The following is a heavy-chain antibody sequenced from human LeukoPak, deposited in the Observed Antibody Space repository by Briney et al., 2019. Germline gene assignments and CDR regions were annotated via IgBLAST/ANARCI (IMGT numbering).Heavy chain of an antibody. V-gene: IGHV6-1*01. CDR3: ARGSNLYSSSWYFDY. D-gene: IGHD6-13*01. J-gene: IGHJ4*02. CDR2: TYYRSKWYN. Sequence: SQTLSLTCAISGDSVSSNSAAWNWIRQSPSRGLEWLGGTYYRSKWYNDYALSVKSRITVNPDTSKDQFSLQLNSVTPEDTAVYYCARGSNLYSSSWYFDYWGQGTLVTVSS. CDR1: GDSVSSNSAA.